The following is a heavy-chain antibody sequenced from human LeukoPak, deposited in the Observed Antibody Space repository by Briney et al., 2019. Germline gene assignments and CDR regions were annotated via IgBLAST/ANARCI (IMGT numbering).Heavy chain of an antibody. Sequence: ESGPTLVNPTQTLTLTCTFSGFSLSTSGMRVSWIRQPPGKALEWLARIDWDDDKFYSTSLKTRHTISKDTSKNQVVLTMTNMDPVDTATYDCARHMGVWGKGTTVTVSS. J-gene: IGHJ6*03. CDR1: GFSLSTSGMR. CDR3: ARHMGV. V-gene: IGHV2-70*04. CDR2: IDWDDDK.